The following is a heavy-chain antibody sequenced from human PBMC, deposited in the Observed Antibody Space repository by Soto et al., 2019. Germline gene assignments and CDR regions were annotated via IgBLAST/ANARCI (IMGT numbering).Heavy chain of an antibody. CDR3: AKRGTQGSGTYVRYFDL. V-gene: IGHV3-23*01. J-gene: IGHJ2*01. CDR2: IGAGSGGT. CDR1: GFTFSTYA. D-gene: IGHD2-8*01. Sequence: GGSLRLSCAASGFTFSTYAMSWVRQAPGKGLEWVSGIGAGSGGTYYADSVKGRFTISRDNSKNTLFLQMNSLRAEDTAVFYCAKRGTQGSGTYVRYFDLWGRGTLVTVSS.